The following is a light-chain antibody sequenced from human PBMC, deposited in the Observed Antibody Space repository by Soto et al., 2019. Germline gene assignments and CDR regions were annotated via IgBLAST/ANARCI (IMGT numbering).Light chain of an antibody. CDR2: SSS. J-gene: IGKJ5*01. Sequence: EIVLTQSPATLSVSPGERATLSCRASQSVSRNLAWYQQKPGQAPRLLIYSSSIRAAGIPARFSGSGSGTDFTLTISSLEPEDFAVYYCQQRSNWPLTFGQGTRLEIK. CDR3: QQRSNWPLT. V-gene: IGKV3-11*01. CDR1: QSVSRN.